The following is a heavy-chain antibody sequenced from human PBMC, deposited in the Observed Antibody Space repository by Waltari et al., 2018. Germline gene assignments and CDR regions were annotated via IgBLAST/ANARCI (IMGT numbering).Heavy chain of an antibody. CDR2: IIPIFGTA. CDR3: ARVYFGRSRHPDY. V-gene: IGHV1-69*05. J-gene: IGHJ4*02. Sequence: QVQLVQSGAEVKKPGSSVKVSCKASGGTFSSYAISWVRQAPGQRLEWMGGIIPIFGTANDAQKVQGRVTITTDESTSTAYMELSSLRSEDTAVYYCARVYFGRSRHPDYWGQGTLVTVSS. D-gene: IGHD2-15*01. CDR1: GGTFSSYA.